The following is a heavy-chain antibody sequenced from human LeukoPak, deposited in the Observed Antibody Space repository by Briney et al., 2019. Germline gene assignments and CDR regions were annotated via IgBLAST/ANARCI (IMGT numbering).Heavy chain of an antibody. J-gene: IGHJ4*02. V-gene: IGHV3-43*01. CDR2: ISWDGADT. D-gene: IGHD3-16*01. CDR3: VAGRWGSLDEFDY. CDR1: GLTFEDYT. Sequence: GGSLRLSCAASGLTFEDYTMHWVRHAPGKGLEWISLISWDGADTYYADSVKGRFTISRDNTKNSLYLQMNSLRTEDIALYYCVAGRWGSLDEFDYWGQGTLVIVSS.